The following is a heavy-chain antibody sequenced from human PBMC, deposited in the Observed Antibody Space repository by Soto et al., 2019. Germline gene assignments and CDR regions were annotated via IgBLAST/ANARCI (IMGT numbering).Heavy chain of an antibody. CDR1: GGTFSSYA. J-gene: IGHJ4*02. V-gene: IGHV1-69*01. CDR3: ACSMVRGVIIRHPVLDY. CDR2: IIPIFGTA. Sequence: QVQLVQSGAEVKKPGSSVKVSCKASGGTFSSYAISWVRQAPGQGLEWMGGIIPIFGTANYAQKFQGRVTITADESTSTAYMELSSLRSEDTAVYYCACSMVRGVIIRHPVLDYWGQGTLVTVSS. D-gene: IGHD3-10*01.